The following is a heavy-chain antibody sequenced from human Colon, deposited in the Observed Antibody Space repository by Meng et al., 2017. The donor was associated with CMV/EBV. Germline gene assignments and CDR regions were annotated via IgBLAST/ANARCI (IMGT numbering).Heavy chain of an antibody. D-gene: IGHD2-15*01. CDR1: GFTFSNNA. Sequence: GGSLRLSCEASGFTFSNNAMHWVRQAPGKGLEWVALIYFDRKHKYYADSVRGRFTISRDNSKNTLYLEMNSLRVEDTAIYYCVKDVHCSGNTCYTGYLDHWGQGSLVTVSS. CDR3: VKDVHCSGNTCYTGYLDH. CDR2: IYFDRKHK. V-gene: IGHV3-33*06. J-gene: IGHJ4*03.